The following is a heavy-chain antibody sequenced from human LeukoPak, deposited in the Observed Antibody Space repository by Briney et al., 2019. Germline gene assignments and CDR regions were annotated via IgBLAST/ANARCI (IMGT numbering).Heavy chain of an antibody. J-gene: IGHJ4*02. CDR1: RFTFSSYG. CDR3: ARGHDSSGSYNCFDY. Sequence: GGSLRLSCAASRFTFSSYGMHWVRQAPGKGLEWVAVISSDGNNKYYADSVKGRFTISRDNSKNTLYLQMNSLRAEDTAVYYCARGHDSSGSYNCFDYWGQGTLVTVSS. CDR2: ISSDGNNK. V-gene: IGHV3-30*03. D-gene: IGHD3-22*01.